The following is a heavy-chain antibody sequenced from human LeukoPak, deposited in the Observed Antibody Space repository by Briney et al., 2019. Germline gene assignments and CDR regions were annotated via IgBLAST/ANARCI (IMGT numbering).Heavy chain of an antibody. V-gene: IGHV4-4*07. CDR1: GGSISSYY. CDR2: IYTSGST. CDR3: ARERRGPADY. Sequence: PSETLSLTCTVSGGSISSYYWSWIRQPVGKGLEWIGRIYTSGSTNYNTSLKSRVTMSVDTSKNQCSLRLKSVTAADTAVYYCARERRGPADYWGQGTLVTVSS. J-gene: IGHJ4*02.